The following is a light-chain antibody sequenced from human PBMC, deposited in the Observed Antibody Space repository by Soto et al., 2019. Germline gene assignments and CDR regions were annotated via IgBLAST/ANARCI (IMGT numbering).Light chain of an antibody. CDR1: QSVKTF. CDR3: QQRINGWT. J-gene: IGKJ1*01. Sequence: ETVLTQSPATLSLSPGERATLSCRASQSVKTFLAWYQQKPGQAPRLLIYDASNRATGIPARFSGSGSGTDFTLTISSLDPEDFAVYYCQQRINGWTFGQGTKVEIK. CDR2: DAS. V-gene: IGKV3-11*01.